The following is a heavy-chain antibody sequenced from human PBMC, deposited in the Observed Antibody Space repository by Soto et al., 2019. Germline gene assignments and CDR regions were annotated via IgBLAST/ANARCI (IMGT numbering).Heavy chain of an antibody. CDR3: TRGIGTSRYYYYMDV. CDR2: IRSKAYGGTT. D-gene: IGHD2-2*01. V-gene: IGHV3-49*03. J-gene: IGHJ6*03. CDR1: GFTFGDYA. Sequence: GGSLRLSCTASGFTFGDYAMSWFRQAPGKGLEWVGFIRSKAYGGTTEYAASVKGRFTISRDDSKSIAYLQMNSLKTEDTAVYYCTRGIGTSRYYYYMDVWGKGTTVTVSS.